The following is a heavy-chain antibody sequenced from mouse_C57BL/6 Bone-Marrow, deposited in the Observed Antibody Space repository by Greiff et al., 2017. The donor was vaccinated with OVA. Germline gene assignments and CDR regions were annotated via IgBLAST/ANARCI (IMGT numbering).Heavy chain of an antibody. CDR2: IDPETGGT. J-gene: IGHJ4*01. CDR3: TRGNSNYYAMDY. CDR1: GYTFTDYE. D-gene: IGHD2-5*01. V-gene: IGHV1-15*01. Sequence: VQLQQSGAELVRPGASVTLSCKASGYTFTDYEMHWVKQTPVHGLEWIGAIDPETGGTAYKQKFTGKAILTADKYTSTGYVEFRSQTSEDSAVYNCTRGNSNYYAMDYWGQGTSVTVSS.